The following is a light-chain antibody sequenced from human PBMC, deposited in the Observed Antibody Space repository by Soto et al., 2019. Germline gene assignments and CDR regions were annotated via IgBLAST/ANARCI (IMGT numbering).Light chain of an antibody. CDR3: SSYTSSSTLYV. CDR1: SSDVGGYNY. Sequence: QSVLTQPASVSGCPGQSITISCTGTSSDVGGYNYVSWYQQHPGKAPKLMIYDVSNRPSGVSNRFSGSKSGNTASLTISGLQAEDEADYYCSSYTSSSTLYVFGTGTKVT. V-gene: IGLV2-14*01. J-gene: IGLJ1*01. CDR2: DVS.